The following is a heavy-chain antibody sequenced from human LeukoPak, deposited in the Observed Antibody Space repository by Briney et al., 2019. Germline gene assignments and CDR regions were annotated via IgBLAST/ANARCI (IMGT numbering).Heavy chain of an antibody. CDR1: GXTFSSYA. CDR2: ISGSGAST. J-gene: IGHJ3*02. D-gene: IGHD3-16*01. V-gene: IGHV3-23*01. Sequence: QPGGSLRLSCAASGXTFSSYAMSWVRQAPGKGLEWVSAISGSGASTYYADSVKGRFTISRDNSKNTLYVQMNSLRAEDTAVYYCAKSQFGGVFDGFDIWGQGTMVTVSS. CDR3: AKSQFGGVFDGFDI.